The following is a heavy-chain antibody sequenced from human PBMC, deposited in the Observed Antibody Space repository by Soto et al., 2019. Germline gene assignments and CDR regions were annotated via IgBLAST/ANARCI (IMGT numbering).Heavy chain of an antibody. CDR2: IYSGGST. V-gene: IGHV3-53*05. CDR3: ARDIAVAGTHWFDP. Sequence: SGGSLRLSCAASGFTVSSNYMSWVRQAPGKGLEWVSVIYSGGSTYYADSVKGRFTISRDNSKNTLYLQMNSLRAEDTAVYYCARDIAVAGTHWFDPWGQGTLVTVSS. J-gene: IGHJ5*02. CDR1: GFTVSSNY. D-gene: IGHD6-19*01.